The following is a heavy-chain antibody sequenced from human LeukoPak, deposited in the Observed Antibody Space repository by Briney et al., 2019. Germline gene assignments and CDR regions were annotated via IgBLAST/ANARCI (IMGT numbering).Heavy chain of an antibody. Sequence: SETLSLTCTVSGGSTSSYYWSWIRQPPGKGLEWIGYIYYSGSTNYNPSLKSRVTISVDTSKNQFSLKLSSVTAADTAVYYCARGIAVAGPLGWFDPWGQGTLVTVSS. V-gene: IGHV4-59*01. CDR1: GGSTSSYY. J-gene: IGHJ5*02. CDR3: ARGIAVAGPLGWFDP. D-gene: IGHD6-19*01. CDR2: IYYSGST.